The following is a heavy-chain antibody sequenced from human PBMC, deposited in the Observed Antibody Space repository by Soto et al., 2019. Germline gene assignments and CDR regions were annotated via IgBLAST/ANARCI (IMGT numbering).Heavy chain of an antibody. J-gene: IGHJ4*02. CDR1: GFTFSSYA. CDR3: AKAHSGYVWGRYYFDY. D-gene: IGHD5-12*01. V-gene: IGHV3-23*01. CDR2: ISGSGGST. Sequence: EVQLLESGGGLVQPGGSLRLSCAASGFTFSSYAMSWVRQAPGKGLEWVSGISGSGGSTYYADSVKGRFTISRDNSKNTLYPQTNSLRAEDTAVYYCAKAHSGYVWGRYYFDYWGQGTLVTVSS.